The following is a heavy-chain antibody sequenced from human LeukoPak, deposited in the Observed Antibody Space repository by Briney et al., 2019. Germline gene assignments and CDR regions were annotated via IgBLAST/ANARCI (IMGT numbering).Heavy chain of an antibody. CDR2: IYYSGTT. J-gene: IGHJ4*02. Sequence: PSETLSLTCTVSGGSISSSGYYWGWIRQPPGKGLEWIGSIYYSGTTYYKPSLKSRVTISVDTSKNQFSLKLMSVTTADTAVYYCAKGPNRYSSGWYYFEYWGQGTLVTVSS. CDR1: GGSISSSGYY. V-gene: IGHV4-39*07. CDR3: AKGPNRYSSGWYYFEY. D-gene: IGHD6-19*01.